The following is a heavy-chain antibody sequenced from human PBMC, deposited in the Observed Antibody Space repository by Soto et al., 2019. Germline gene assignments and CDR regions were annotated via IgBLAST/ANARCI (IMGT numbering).Heavy chain of an antibody. Sequence: SETLSLTCTVSGGSISSYYWSWIRQPPGKGLEWIGYIYYSGSTNYNPSLKSRVTISVDTSKNQFSLKLSSVTATDTAVYYCARTDTAMVFDYWGQGTLVTVSS. CDR2: IYYSGST. D-gene: IGHD5-18*01. V-gene: IGHV4-59*01. J-gene: IGHJ4*02. CDR1: GGSISSYY. CDR3: ARTDTAMVFDY.